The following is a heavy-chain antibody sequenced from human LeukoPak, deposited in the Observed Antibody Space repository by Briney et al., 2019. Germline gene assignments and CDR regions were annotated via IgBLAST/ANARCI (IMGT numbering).Heavy chain of an antibody. Sequence: PGGSLRVSCAACGFTFSSYSMNWVRQAPGKGLEWVSSISSSSSYIYYADSVKGRFTISRDNAKNSLYLQMNSLRAEDTAVYYCARIDSSHYYDSSGYHGSFNYWGQGTLVTVSS. V-gene: IGHV3-21*01. D-gene: IGHD3-22*01. CDR2: ISSSSSYI. J-gene: IGHJ4*02. CDR3: ARIDSSHYYDSSGYHGSFNY. CDR1: GFTFSSYS.